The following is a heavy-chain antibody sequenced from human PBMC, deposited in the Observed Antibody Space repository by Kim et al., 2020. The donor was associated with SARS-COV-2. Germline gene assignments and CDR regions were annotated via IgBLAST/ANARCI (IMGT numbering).Heavy chain of an antibody. J-gene: IGHJ4*01. CDR1: GGSISSSSYY. V-gene: IGHV4-39*01. Sequence: SETLSLTCTVSGGSISSSSYYWGWIRQPPGQGLEWIGSIYYSGSTYYNPSLKIRVTISADTSQNQFSLKLITVTAAAPAVYSCARQPSRFTTSNYFDYWG. CDR3: ARQPSRFTTSNYFDY. D-gene: IGHD1-1*01. CDR2: IYYSGST.